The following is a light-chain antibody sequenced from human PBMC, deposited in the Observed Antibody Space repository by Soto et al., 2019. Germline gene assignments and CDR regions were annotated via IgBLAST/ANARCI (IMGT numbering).Light chain of an antibody. J-gene: IGKJ1*01. CDR2: DAS. Sequence: DIQMTQSPSTLSASVGDRVTITCRASQSISSWLAWYQQKPGKAPKLLIYDASSLESGVPSRFSGSGSWTEFTLTISSLQPDDFATYYCQHYNSYSPWTFGQGPKVEIK. V-gene: IGKV1-5*01. CDR1: QSISSW. CDR3: QHYNSYSPWT.